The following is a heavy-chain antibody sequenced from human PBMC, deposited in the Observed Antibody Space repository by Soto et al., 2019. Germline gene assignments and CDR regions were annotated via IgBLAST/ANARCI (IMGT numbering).Heavy chain of an antibody. Sequence: QVQLVQSGAEVKKPGASVKVSCKASGYTFTNYGMHWVRQAPGQRLEWMGWINTGNGNTKYSQKIQGRATITRDTSASTAYMELSSLRSEDTAVYYCVAPIAADPWGQGTLVTVSS. V-gene: IGHV1-3*04. CDR2: INTGNGNT. J-gene: IGHJ5*02. CDR3: VAPIAADP. D-gene: IGHD6-25*01. CDR1: GYTFTNYG.